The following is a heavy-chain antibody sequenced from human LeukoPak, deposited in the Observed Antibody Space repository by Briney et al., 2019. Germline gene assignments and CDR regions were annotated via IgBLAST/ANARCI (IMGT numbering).Heavy chain of an antibody. CDR3: ARKPLGYCSGGSCLDY. V-gene: IGHV1-8*01. CDR2: MNPNSGNT. CDR1: GYTFTSYD. D-gene: IGHD2-15*01. J-gene: IGHJ4*02. Sequence: GASVTVSCKASGYTFTSYDINWVRQATGQGLEWMGWMNPNSGNTGYAQKFQGRVTMTRNTSISTAYMELSSLRSDDTAVYYCARKPLGYCSGGSCLDYWGQGTLVTVSS.